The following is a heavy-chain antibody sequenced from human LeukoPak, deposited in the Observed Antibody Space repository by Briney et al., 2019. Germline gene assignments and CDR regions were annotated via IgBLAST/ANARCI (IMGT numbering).Heavy chain of an antibody. Sequence: RSSETLSLTCTVSGGSISSSSYCWGWLRPPPGKGREWFVSINDSGSTYSNPSLQGRVTISADPSKTQFYLNPSSVTAAAAALYYCARERFSWNLSDYWGRGTLVTVSS. CDR3: ARERFSWNLSDY. J-gene: IGHJ4*02. CDR2: INDSGST. V-gene: IGHV4-39*07. CDR1: GGSISSSSYC. D-gene: IGHD1-20*01.